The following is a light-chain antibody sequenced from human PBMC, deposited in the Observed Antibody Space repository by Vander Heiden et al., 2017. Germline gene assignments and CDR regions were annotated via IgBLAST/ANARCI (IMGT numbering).Light chain of an antibody. CDR2: EGS. J-gene: IGLJ1*01. Sequence: QSDLTQPASVSGSPGQSITISRTGTRSAVGSYTLVPWYQQHPGKAPKLMIYEGSKRPAGVSKRFSGSKAGNTASLTISGLQAEDEADYCCCSYAGSSTYVFGTGTKVTVL. CDR3: CSYAGSSTYV. CDR1: RSAVGSYTL. V-gene: IGLV2-23*01.